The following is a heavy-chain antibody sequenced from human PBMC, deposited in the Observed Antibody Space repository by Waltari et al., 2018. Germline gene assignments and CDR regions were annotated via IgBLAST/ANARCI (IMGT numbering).Heavy chain of an antibody. CDR3: ARGDCSSASCYLSNYYYMDV. V-gene: IGHV4-59*01. CDR1: GGSISSYY. D-gene: IGHD2-2*01. J-gene: IGHJ6*03. Sequence: QVQLQESGPGLVKPSETLSLTCTVSGGSISSYYWSWIRQPPGKGLEWIGYIYYSGSTNYNPSLKSRVTISVDTSKNQFSLKLSSVTAADTAVYYCARGDCSSASCYLSNYYYMDVWGKGTTVTVSS. CDR2: IYYSGST.